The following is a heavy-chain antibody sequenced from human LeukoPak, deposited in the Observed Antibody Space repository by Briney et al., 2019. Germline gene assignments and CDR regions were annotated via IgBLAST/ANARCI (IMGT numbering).Heavy chain of an antibody. V-gene: IGHV3-21*01. J-gene: IGHJ6*03. CDR1: GFTFSSYS. Sequence: KSGGSLRLSCAASGFTFSSYSMNWVLQAPGKGLEWVSSISSSSSYIYYADSVKGRFTISRDNAKNSLYLQMNSLRAEDTAVYYCARAQGVGITMVRGNYYMDVWGKGTTVTVSS. CDR3: ARAQGVGITMVRGNYYMDV. CDR2: ISSSSSYI. D-gene: IGHD3-10*01.